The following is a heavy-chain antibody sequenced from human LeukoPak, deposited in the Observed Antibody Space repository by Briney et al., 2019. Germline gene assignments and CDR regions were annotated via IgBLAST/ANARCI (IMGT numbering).Heavy chain of an antibody. CDR3: ARDHGITMVRGVIEYYFDY. D-gene: IGHD3-10*01. Sequence: GRSLRLSCAASGFTFSSYAMHWVRQAPGKGLEWVAVISYDGSNKYYADSVKGRFTISRDNSKNTLYLQMNSLRAEDTAVYYCARDHGITMVRGVIEYYFDYWGQGTLVTVSS. V-gene: IGHV3-30*14. CDR2: ISYDGSNK. CDR1: GFTFSSYA. J-gene: IGHJ4*02.